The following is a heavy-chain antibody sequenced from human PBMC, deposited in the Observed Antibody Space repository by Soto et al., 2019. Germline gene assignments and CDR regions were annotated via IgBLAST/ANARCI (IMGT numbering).Heavy chain of an antibody. CDR1: GGTLTNFINYP. Sequence: QVQLVQSGAEVMQPGSSVKVSCKPSGGTLTNFINYPINWVRQSPGQGLEWMGGIVPNIGTVNYAQKFQGRVRMTAYKSTGTVYMELSSLRSDDSALYYCARRNTAGFLRYFDNWGQGTLVTVAS. J-gene: IGHJ4*02. CDR3: ARRNTAGFLRYFDN. V-gene: IGHV1-69*06. CDR2: IVPNIGTV. D-gene: IGHD2-8*02.